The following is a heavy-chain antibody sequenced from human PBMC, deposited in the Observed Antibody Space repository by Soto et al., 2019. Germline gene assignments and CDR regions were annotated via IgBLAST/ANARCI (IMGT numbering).Heavy chain of an antibody. D-gene: IGHD3-16*01. J-gene: IGHJ6*02. V-gene: IGHV1-69*14. Sequence: QVQLVQSGAEVKKPGSSVKVSCKASGGTFSSYAISWVRQAPGQGLEWMGGIIPIFGTANYAQKFQGRVTGTAAKSTSKAYMELSSVRSEDTAVYYCAYPPEGGTAAEYHGMDVWGQGATVTVSS. CDR3: AYPPEGGTAAEYHGMDV. CDR2: IIPIFGTA. CDR1: GGTFSSYA.